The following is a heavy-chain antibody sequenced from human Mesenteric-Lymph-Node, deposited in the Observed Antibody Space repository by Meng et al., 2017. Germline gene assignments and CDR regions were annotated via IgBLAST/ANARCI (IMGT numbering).Heavy chain of an antibody. J-gene: IGHJ4*02. D-gene: IGHD2-21*01. V-gene: IGHV1-2*06. CDR3: ARYCGDITCRLDFDY. CDR1: GYTFTDYY. Sequence: ASVKVSCKASGYTFTDYYIHWVRQAPGQGLEWMGRINPNSGSTNYPQTFQGRVTMTRDTSISTAYMEVGSLTSDDTAVYYCARYCGDITCRLDFDYWGQGTLVTVSS. CDR2: INPNSGST.